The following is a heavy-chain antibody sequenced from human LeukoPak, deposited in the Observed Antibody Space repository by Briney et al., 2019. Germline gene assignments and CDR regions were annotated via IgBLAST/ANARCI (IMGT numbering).Heavy chain of an antibody. CDR3: ARGQGGYSYGYVGYYYGMDV. D-gene: IGHD5-18*01. J-gene: IGHJ6*04. CDR2: ISAYDGNT. V-gene: IGHV1-18*01. CDR1: GYTFSRYG. Sequence: ASMKVSCKASGYTFSRYGITWVRQAPGQGLEYMGWISAYDGNTNFAQKFQARVTMTTDTSTNTAYMELRSLRSDDTAVYYCARGQGGYSYGYVGYYYGMDVWGKGTTVTVSS.